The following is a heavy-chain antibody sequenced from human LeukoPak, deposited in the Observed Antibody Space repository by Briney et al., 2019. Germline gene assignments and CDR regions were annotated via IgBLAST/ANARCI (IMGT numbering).Heavy chain of an antibody. V-gene: IGHV3-74*01. J-gene: IGHJ6*03. CDR2: INTDGSST. CDR3: AKVELVYYYYMDV. D-gene: IGHD1-7*01. Sequence: PGGSLRLSCAASGFTFSSYWMHWVRQAPGKGLVWVSRINTDGSSTSYADSVKGRFTISRDNSNNTLYLHMNSLRAQDTAVYYCAKVELVYYYYMDVWGKGTTVTVSS. CDR1: GFTFSSYW.